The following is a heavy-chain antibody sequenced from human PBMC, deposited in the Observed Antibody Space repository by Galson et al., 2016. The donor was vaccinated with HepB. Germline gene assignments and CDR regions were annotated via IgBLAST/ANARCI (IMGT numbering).Heavy chain of an antibody. CDR3: AQDKASMSVGATNFQH. V-gene: IGHV3-9*01. D-gene: IGHD1-26*01. CDR1: GFIFKDYA. J-gene: IGHJ1*01. CDR2: ICWNSGSI. Sequence: SLRLSCAASGFIFKDYAMHWVRQAPGKGLEWVSSICWNSGSIGYADSVKGRFTISRDNAKNSLYLQMNSLRAEDKAFYYCAQDKASMSVGATNFQHWGQGTLVSVSS.